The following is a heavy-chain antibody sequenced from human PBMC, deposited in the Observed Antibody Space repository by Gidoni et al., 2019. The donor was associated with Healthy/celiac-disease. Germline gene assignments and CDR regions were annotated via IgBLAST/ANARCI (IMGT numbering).Heavy chain of an antibody. CDR3: AKWGGGTDY. D-gene: IGHD3-16*01. CDR2: ISGSGGST. Sequence: EVQLVESGGGLVQPGGSLRLSCAASVFTFSRYAMSWFREAPGKGVEWVSAISGSGGSTYYADPVKGRFTISRDNSKNTLYLQMNSLGAEDTAGYYCAKWGGGTDYWGQGTLVTVSS. V-gene: IGHV3-23*04. CDR1: VFTFSRYA. J-gene: IGHJ4*02.